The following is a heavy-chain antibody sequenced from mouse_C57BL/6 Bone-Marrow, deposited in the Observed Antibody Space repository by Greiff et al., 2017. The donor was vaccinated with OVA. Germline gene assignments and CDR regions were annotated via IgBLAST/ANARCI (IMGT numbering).Heavy chain of an antibody. D-gene: IGHD1-1*01. CDR2: ISSGSSTI. V-gene: IGHV5-17*01. J-gene: IGHJ3*01. CDR3: ASIYYGPRAY. Sequence: EVQRVESGGGLVKPGGSLTLSCAASGFTFSDYGMHWVRQAPEKGLEWVAYISSGSSTIYYADTVKGRFTISIDNAKNTLFLQMTSLMSEDTAVYYCASIYYGPRAYWGQGTLVTVSA. CDR1: GFTFSDYG.